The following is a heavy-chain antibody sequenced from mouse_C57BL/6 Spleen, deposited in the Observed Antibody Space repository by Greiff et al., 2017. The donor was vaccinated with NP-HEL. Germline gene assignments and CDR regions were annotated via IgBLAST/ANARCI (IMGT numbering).Heavy chain of an antibody. J-gene: IGHJ4*01. CDR1: GYTFTSYW. V-gene: IGHV1-50*01. CDR2: IDPSDSYT. Sequence: QVQLQQPGAELVKPGASVKLSCKASGYTFTSYWMQWVKQRPGQDLEWIGEIDPSDSYTNYNQKFKGKATLTVDTSSSTAYMQLSSLTSEDSAVYYCARKKADYYAMDYWGQGTSVTVSS. CDR3: ARKKADYYAMDY.